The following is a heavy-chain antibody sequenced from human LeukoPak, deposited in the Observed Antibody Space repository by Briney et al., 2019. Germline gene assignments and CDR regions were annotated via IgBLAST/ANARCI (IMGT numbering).Heavy chain of an antibody. V-gene: IGHV4-31*02. Sequence: LRLSCAASGFTFSDYYMSWIRQAPGKGLEWIGYIYKTGSTYYNPSLKSRVTMSVDTSRNQFSLKLNSVTAADTAVYYCARDVLRWGQGTLVTVSS. J-gene: IGHJ4*02. CDR1: GFTFSDYY. CDR3: ARDVLR. CDR2: IYKTGST.